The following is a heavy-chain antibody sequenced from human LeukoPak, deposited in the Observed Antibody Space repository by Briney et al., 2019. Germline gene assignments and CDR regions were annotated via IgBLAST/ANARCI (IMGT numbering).Heavy chain of an antibody. D-gene: IGHD3-22*01. Sequence: GGSLRLSCVSSGFTFNNYAMNWVRQAPGKGLEWVSYISNSGSSIYYADSVKGRFTTSRDNAKNSLYLQMNSLRAEDTAVYYCARDIYDSIASAYYYYYYYMDVWGKGTTVTVSS. CDR2: ISNSGSSI. CDR3: ARDIYDSIASAYYYYYYYMDV. J-gene: IGHJ6*03. V-gene: IGHV3-21*05. CDR1: GFTFNNYA.